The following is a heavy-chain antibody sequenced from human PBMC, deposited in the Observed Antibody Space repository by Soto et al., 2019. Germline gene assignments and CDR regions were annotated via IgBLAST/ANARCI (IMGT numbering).Heavy chain of an antibody. Sequence: GESLKISCKASGYILTTSWIAWVRQMPGKGLEWMGIINPTDSDTRYSPSFQGQVTVSADKSISTAYLQWSSLKAADTAMYYCARPDSSGYYVSWGQGTLVTVPS. V-gene: IGHV5-51*01. CDR2: INPTDSDT. J-gene: IGHJ5*02. CDR3: ARPDSSGYYVS. CDR1: GYILTTSW. D-gene: IGHD3-22*01.